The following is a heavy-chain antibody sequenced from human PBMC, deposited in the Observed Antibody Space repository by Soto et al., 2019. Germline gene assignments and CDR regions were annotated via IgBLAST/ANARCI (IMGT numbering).Heavy chain of an antibody. CDR2: IYYSGDT. J-gene: IGHJ4*02. CDR3: ASLQVPGNFDY. D-gene: IGHD6-13*01. V-gene: IGHV4-39*01. Sequence: KPSETLSLTCTVSGGSIRSSNYYWAWVRQPPGKGLEWIANIYYSGDTYFHPSLRSRLTVSVDTSKHQFSLKLSSLTAADTAMYYCASLQVPGNFDYWGQGTLVTVSS. CDR1: GGSIRSSNYY.